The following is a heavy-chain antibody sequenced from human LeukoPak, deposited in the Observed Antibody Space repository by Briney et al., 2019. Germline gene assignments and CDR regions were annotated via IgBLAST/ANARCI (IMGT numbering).Heavy chain of an antibody. CDR2: ISGSGGST. D-gene: IGHD7-27*01. CDR1: GFTFSSYA. Sequence: GGSLRFSCAASGFTFSSYAMSWVRQAPGKGLEWVSAISGSGGSTYYADSVKGRFTISRDNSKNTLYLQMNSLRAEDTAVYYCAKVPELGPVYYFDYWGQGTLVTVSS. J-gene: IGHJ4*02. V-gene: IGHV3-23*01. CDR3: AKVPELGPVYYFDY.